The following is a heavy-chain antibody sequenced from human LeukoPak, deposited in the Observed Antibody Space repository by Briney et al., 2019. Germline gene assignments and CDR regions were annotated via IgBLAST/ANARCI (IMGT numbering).Heavy chain of an antibody. J-gene: IGHJ4*02. V-gene: IGHV3-23*01. CDR3: AKDKARSTMVRGAVDY. D-gene: IGHD3-10*01. Sequence: GGCLRLSCVASGFTFSSYARSWVRQDPGEGLEWVSAISGSGGRTYSADSVKGRFTISRDNSKNTLYLQMNSLRAEDTAVYYCAKDKARSTMVRGAVDYWGQGTLVTVS. CDR1: GFTFSSYA. CDR2: ISGSGGRT.